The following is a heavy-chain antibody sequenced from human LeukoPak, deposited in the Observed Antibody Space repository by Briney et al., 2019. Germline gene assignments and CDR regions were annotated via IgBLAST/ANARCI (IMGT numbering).Heavy chain of an antibody. CDR3: ARNHGYCSGGSCYYSNLFDY. V-gene: IGHV4-39*01. J-gene: IGHJ4*02. CDR2: IYYSGST. D-gene: IGHD2-15*01. Sequence: SETLSLTCTVSGGSISSSSYYWGWIRQPPGKGLEWIGSIYYSGSTYYNPSLKSRVTISVDTSKNQFSLKLSSVTAADTAVYYCARNHGYCSGGSCYYSNLFDYWGQGTLVTVSS. CDR1: GGSISSSSYY.